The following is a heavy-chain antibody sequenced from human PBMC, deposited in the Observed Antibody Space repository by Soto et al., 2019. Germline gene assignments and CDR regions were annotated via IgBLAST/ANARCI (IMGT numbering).Heavy chain of an antibody. CDR1: GYTFTGYY. CDR3: ARALTGDREDYFDY. D-gene: IGHD7-27*01. J-gene: IGHJ4*02. Sequence: ASVKVSCKASGYTFTGYYMHWVRQAPGQGLEWMGWINPNSGGTNYAQKFQGWVTMTRDTSISTAYMELSRLRYDDTAVYYCARALTGDREDYFDYWGQGTLVTVSS. V-gene: IGHV1-2*04. CDR2: INPNSGGT.